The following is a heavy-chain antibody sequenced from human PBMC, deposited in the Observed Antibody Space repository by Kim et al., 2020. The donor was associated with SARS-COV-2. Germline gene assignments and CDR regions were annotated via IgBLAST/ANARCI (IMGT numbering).Heavy chain of an antibody. V-gene: IGHV3-21*01. CDR2: ISSSSSYI. CDR1: GFTFSSYS. D-gene: IGHD2-2*01. J-gene: IGHJ6*02. CDR3: ARDAQLQDIVVVPVDYYYYGMDV. Sequence: GGSLRLSCAASGFTFSSYSMNWVRQAPGKGLEWVSSISSSSSYIYYADSVKGRFTISRDNAKNSLYLQMNSLRAEDTAVYYCARDAQLQDIVVVPVDYYYYGMDVWGQGTTVTVSS.